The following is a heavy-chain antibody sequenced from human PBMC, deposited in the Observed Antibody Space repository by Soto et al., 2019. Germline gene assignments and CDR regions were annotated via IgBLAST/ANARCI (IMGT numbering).Heavy chain of an antibody. J-gene: IGHJ5*02. Sequence: SGPTLVNPTQTLTLTCTFSGFSLSTSGVGVGWIRQPPGKALEWLALIYWNDDKRYSPSLKSRLTITKDTSKNQVDLTMTNMDPVDTAVYSCAHRLGCYDFWSGYAGWPPDGFDPWGQGTLVTVSS. CDR2: IYWNDDK. CDR1: GFSLSTSGVG. CDR3: AHRLGCYDFWSGYAGWPPDGFDP. V-gene: IGHV2-5*01. D-gene: IGHD3-3*01.